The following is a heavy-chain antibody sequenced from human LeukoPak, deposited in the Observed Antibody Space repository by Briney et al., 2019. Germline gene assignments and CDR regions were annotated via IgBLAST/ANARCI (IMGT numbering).Heavy chain of an antibody. CDR1: GFTFSSYA. V-gene: IGHV3-23*01. CDR3: ARLRYYGMDV. J-gene: IGHJ6*02. Sequence: GGSLRLSCAASGFTFSSYAMSWVRQAPGKGLEWVSAISGSGGSTYYADSVKGRFTISRDNAKNSLYLQMNSLRAEDTAVYYCARLRYYGMDVWGQGTTVTVSS. CDR2: ISGSGGST. D-gene: IGHD2-15*01.